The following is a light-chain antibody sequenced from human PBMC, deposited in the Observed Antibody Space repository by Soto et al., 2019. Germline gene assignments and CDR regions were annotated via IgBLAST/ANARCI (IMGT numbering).Light chain of an antibody. J-gene: IGLJ2*01. CDR1: NSDVGAYNY. V-gene: IGLV2-8*01. CDR3: SSYGGFNNVL. Sequence: QSALTQPPSASGSPGQSVTISCTGTNSDVGAYNYVSWYRQHPGKAPKLLIFEVNSRPSGVPDRFSGSKSGNTASLTVSGLQTEDEADYYCSSYGGFNNVLFGGGTKLTVL. CDR2: EVN.